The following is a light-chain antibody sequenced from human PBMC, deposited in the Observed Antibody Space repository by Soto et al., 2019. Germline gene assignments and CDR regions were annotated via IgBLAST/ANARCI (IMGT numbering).Light chain of an antibody. Sequence: EIVLTQSPATLSLSPGERATPSCRASQSVSSYLAWYQHKPGQAPRLLIYDASKRATGIPARFSGSGSGTDFTLTISSLEPEDFAVYYCQQRSNWPPTWTFGQGTRVEIK. CDR1: QSVSSY. CDR3: QQRSNWPPTWT. CDR2: DAS. V-gene: IGKV3-11*01. J-gene: IGKJ1*01.